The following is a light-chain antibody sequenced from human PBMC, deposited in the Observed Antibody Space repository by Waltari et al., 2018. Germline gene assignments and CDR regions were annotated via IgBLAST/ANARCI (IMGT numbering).Light chain of an antibody. V-gene: IGLV2-8*01. CDR1: TSAVGGHNF. CDR2: EVS. CDR3: TSYAGSNILV. Sequence: QSALTQPPSASGPPGQSVTIPCTGTTSAVGGHNFVSWYQQHPGKVPKLMIHEVSKRPSGVPDRFSGSKSGDTASLTVSGLQAEDEADYYCTSYAGSNILVFGGGTKLTVL. J-gene: IGLJ2*01.